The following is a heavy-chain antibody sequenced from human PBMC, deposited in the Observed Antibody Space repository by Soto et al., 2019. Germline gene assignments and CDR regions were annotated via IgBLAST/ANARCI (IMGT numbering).Heavy chain of an antibody. CDR3: AKEGQHYDILTGYRSYYGMDV. V-gene: IGHV3-30*18. J-gene: IGHJ6*02. D-gene: IGHD3-9*01. CDR1: GFTFSSYG. Sequence: QVQLVESGGGVVQPGRSLRLSCAASGFTFSSYGMHWVRQAPGKGLEWVAVISCDGSNKYYADSVKGRFTISRDNSKNTLYLQMNCLRAEDTAVYSCAKEGQHYDILTGYRSYYGMDVWGQGTTVTVSS. CDR2: ISCDGSNK.